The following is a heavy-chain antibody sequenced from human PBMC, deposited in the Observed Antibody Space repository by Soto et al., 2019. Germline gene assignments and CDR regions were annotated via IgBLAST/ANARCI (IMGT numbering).Heavy chain of an antibody. D-gene: IGHD1-26*01. CDR3: AMSGSQDAFDI. J-gene: IGHJ3*02. CDR2: IYYSGST. V-gene: IGHV4-59*01. CDR1: GGSISSYY. Sequence: SLTCTVSGGSISSYYWSWIRQPPGKGLEWIGYIYYSGSTNYNPSLKSRVTISVDTSKNQFSLKLSSVTAADTAVYYCAMSGSQDAFDIWGQGTMVTVSS.